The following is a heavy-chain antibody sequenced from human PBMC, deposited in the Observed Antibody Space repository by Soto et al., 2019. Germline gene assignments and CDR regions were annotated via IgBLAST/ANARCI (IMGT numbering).Heavy chain of an antibody. CDR1: GGSISSGGYY. Sequence: QVQLQESGPGLVKPSQTLSLTCTVSGGSISSGGYYWSWIRQHPGKGLEWIGYIYYSGSTYYDPSLKSRFTISVDTSKNQFSLKLSSVTAADTAVYYCARTDSSGYKLGYWGQGTLVTVSS. CDR3: ARTDSSGYKLGY. V-gene: IGHV4-31*03. CDR2: IYYSGST. J-gene: IGHJ4*02. D-gene: IGHD3-22*01.